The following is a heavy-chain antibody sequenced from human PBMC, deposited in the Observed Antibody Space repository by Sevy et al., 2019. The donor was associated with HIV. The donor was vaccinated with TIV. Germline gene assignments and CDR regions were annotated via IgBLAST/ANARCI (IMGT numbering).Heavy chain of an antibody. Sequence: GGCLRLSCAASGFTFDDYGMSCVRQAPGKGLEWVSGINWNGGSTGYADSVKGRFTISRDNAKNSLYLQMNSLTAEDTALYYCARLAASGTWWFDPWGQGTAVTVSS. CDR3: ARLAASGTWWFDP. V-gene: IGHV3-20*04. CDR2: INWNGGST. D-gene: IGHD6-13*01. J-gene: IGHJ5*02. CDR1: GFTFDDYG.